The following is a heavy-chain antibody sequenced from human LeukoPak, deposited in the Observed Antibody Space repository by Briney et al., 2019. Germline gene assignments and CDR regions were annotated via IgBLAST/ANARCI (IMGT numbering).Heavy chain of an antibody. J-gene: IGHJ6*02. V-gene: IGHV3-30*18. CDR3: AKRAGQYGMDV. D-gene: IGHD4/OR15-4a*01. Sequence: GGSLRLSCAASGFTFSSYGIHWVRQAPGKGLEWVAVVSYDGGNKYYADSVKGRFTISRDNSQNTVYLQMNSLRAVDTAVYYCAKRAGQYGMDVWGQGTTVTVSS. CDR1: GFTFSSYG. CDR2: VSYDGGNK.